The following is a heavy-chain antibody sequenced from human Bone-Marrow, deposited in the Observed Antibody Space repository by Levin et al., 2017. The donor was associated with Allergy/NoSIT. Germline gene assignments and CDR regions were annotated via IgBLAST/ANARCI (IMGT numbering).Heavy chain of an antibody. J-gene: IGHJ4*02. Sequence: PGESLKISCAASGFTVSSHYMAWVRQAPGKGLEWVSVIYSTGTTYYADSVKGRFTISRDNSKNTLYLQMNSLRAEDTAVYYCSSAPGFTDYWGQGTLVTVSS. V-gene: IGHV3-66*01. CDR3: SSAPGFTDY. CDR2: IYSTGTT. CDR1: GFTVSSHY.